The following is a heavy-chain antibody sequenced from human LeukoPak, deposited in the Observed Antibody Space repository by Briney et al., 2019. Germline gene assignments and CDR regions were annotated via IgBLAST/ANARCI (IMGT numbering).Heavy chain of an antibody. CDR3: ATRVGATRNWFDP. D-gene: IGHD1-26*01. Sequence: ASVKVSCKVPGYTLTELSMHWVRQAPGKGLEWMGGFDPEDGETIYAQKFQGRVTMTEDTSTDTAYMELSSLRSEDTAVYYCATRVGATRNWFDPWGQGTLVTVSS. CDR2: FDPEDGET. J-gene: IGHJ5*02. CDR1: GYTLTELS. V-gene: IGHV1-24*01.